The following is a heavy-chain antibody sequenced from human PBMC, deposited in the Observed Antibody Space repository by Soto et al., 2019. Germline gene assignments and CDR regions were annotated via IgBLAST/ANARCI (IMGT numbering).Heavy chain of an antibody. CDR2: ISSSSSTI. V-gene: IGHV3-48*01. J-gene: IGHJ4*02. Sequence: RGSLRLSCAASGFTFSSYSMNWVRQAPGKGLEWVSYISSSSSTIYYADSVKGRFTISRDNAKNSLYLQMNSLRAEDTAVYYCAKVSDRVFDYWGQGTLVTVSS. CDR3: AKVSDRVFDY. CDR1: GFTFSSYS.